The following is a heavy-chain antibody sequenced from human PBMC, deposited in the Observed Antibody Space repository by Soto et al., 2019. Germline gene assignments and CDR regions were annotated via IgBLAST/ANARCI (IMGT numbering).Heavy chain of an antibody. CDR2: VYHTGRT. J-gene: IGHJ4*02. CDR3: ARDFAYFDA. Sequence: QVQLQESGPGLVKPSETLSLTCTVSGGSFKSGSYSWSWIRQPPGKGLEWIGYVYHTGRTSYNPSLKSRVSISMETAKNQFSLNLEAVTAADTAVYFCARDFAYFDAWGQGTLVTVSS. CDR1: GGSFKSGSYS. D-gene: IGHD3-3*01. V-gene: IGHV4-61*01.